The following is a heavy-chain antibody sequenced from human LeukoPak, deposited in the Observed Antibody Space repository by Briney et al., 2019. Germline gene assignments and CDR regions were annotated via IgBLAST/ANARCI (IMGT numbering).Heavy chain of an antibody. D-gene: IGHD1-26*01. CDR2: ISYDGSNK. V-gene: IGHV3-30-3*01. J-gene: IGHJ6*02. CDR3: ARVGGSGSSYYYYGMDV. CDR1: GFTFGSYA. Sequence: GGSLRLSCAASGFTFGSYAMHWVRQAPGKGLEWVAVISYDGSNKYYADSVKGRFTISRDNSKNTLYLQMNSLRAEDTAVYYCARVGGSGSSYYYYGMDVWGQGTTVTVSS.